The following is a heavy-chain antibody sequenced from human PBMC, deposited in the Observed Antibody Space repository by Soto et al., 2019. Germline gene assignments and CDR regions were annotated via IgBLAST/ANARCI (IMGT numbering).Heavy chain of an antibody. CDR3: AEGELRVLRFLEWLSPNWFDP. CDR2: ISYDGSNK. D-gene: IGHD3-3*01. V-gene: IGHV3-30*18. J-gene: IGHJ5*02. Sequence: QVQLVESGGGVVQPGRSLRLSCAASGFTFSSYGMHWVRQAPGKGLEWVAVISYDGSNKYYADSVKGRFTISRDNSKNTLYLQMNSLRAEDTAVYYCAEGELRVLRFLEWLSPNWFDPWGQGTLVTVSS. CDR1: GFTFSSYG.